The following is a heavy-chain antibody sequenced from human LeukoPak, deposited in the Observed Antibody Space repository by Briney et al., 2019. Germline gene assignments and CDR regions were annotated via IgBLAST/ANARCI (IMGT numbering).Heavy chain of an antibody. D-gene: IGHD6-19*01. Sequence: SETLSLTCSVYSGSFSNYFWSWIRQPPGKGLEWIGEIDDGGNTNYNPSLMSRVIVSMEKSKKQFSLVMRSVTAADTAVYYCARFSRITPGGWGDAFDIWGQGTTVIVSS. V-gene: IGHV4-34*01. CDR1: SGSFSNYF. CDR2: IDDGGNT. J-gene: IGHJ3*02. CDR3: ARFSRITPGGWGDAFDI.